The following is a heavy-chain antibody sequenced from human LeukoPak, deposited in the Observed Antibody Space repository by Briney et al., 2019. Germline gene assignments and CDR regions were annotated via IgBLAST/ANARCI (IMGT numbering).Heavy chain of an antibody. V-gene: IGHV3-23*01. CDR1: GFTFTNYG. CDR2: ISGSGGST. J-gene: IGHJ6*02. CDR3: AKDRRSPGYYYYGMDV. Sequence: GGSLRLSCSASGFTFTNYGMSWVRQAPGKGLEWVSAISGSGGSTYYADSVKGRFTISRDNSKNTLYLQMNSLRAEDTAVYYCAKDRRSPGYYYYGMDVWGQGTTVTVSS.